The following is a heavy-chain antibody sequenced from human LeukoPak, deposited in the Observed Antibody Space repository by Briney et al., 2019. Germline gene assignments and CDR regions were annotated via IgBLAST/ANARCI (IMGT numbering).Heavy chain of an antibody. D-gene: IGHD3-22*01. J-gene: IGHJ4*02. CDR2: ISSNGGRA. CDR1: GFTFSGCA. V-gene: IGHV3-64D*08. CDR3: AKDRDDTSAFRYYFDH. Sequence: GGSLRLSCSASGFTFSGCAMYWVRQSPRKGLEYLSVISSNGGRAYYADPVKGRFTISRDNSRNTLYLQMNSLRAEDTAMYYCAKDRDDTSAFRYYFDHWGQGTLVTVSS.